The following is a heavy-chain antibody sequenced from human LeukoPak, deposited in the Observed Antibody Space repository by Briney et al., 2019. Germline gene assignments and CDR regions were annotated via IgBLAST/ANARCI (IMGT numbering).Heavy chain of an antibody. D-gene: IGHD2-2*01. J-gene: IGHJ4*02. V-gene: IGHV3-23*01. CDR3: AHGRGGVVSVAMDY. CDR2: ISGSGGST. Sequence: GGSLRLSCAASGFTFSSYAMSWVRQAPGKGLEWVSAISGSGGSTYYADSVKGRFTISRDNSKNTLYLQMNSLRAEDTAVYYCAHGRGGVVSVAMDYWGQGTLVTVSS. CDR1: GFTFSSYA.